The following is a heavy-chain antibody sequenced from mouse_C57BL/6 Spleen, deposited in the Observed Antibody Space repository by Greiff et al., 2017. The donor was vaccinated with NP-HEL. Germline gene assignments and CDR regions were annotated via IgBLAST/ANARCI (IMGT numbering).Heavy chain of an antibody. CDR1: GYTFTSYW. CDR3: ARDGYYVRAMDY. V-gene: IGHV1-52*01. CDR2: IDPSDSET. J-gene: IGHJ4*01. D-gene: IGHD2-3*01. Sequence: QVQLQQPGAELVRPGSSVKLSCKASGYTFTSYWMHWVKQRPIQGLEWIGNIDPSDSETHYNQKFKDKATLTVDKSSSTAYMQLSRLTSEDSAVDYCARDGYYVRAMDYWGQGTSVTVSS.